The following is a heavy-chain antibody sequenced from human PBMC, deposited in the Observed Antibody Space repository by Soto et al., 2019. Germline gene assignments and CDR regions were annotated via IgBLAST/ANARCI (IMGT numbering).Heavy chain of an antibody. CDR3: ARVARRIVGATSYYFDY. Sequence: PSETLSLTCTVSGGAIISYYCIFIRHPPFKGLEWIGYIYYSGSTNYNPSLKSRVTISVDTSKNQFSLKLSSVTAADTAVYYCARVARRIVGATSYYFDYWGQGTLVTVSS. D-gene: IGHD1-26*01. CDR2: IYYSGST. J-gene: IGHJ4*02. CDR1: GGAIISYY. V-gene: IGHV4-59*01.